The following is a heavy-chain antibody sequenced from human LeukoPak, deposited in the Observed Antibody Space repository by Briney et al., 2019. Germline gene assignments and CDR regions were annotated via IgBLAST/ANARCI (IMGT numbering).Heavy chain of an antibody. CDR3: ATVRQGTTRDFEY. D-gene: IGHD1-7*01. CDR1: GFTFSSYA. J-gene: IGHJ4*02. Sequence: PGGSLRLSCAASGFTFSSYAMSWVRQAPAKGLEGVSSMSGGGGSTYHADSVKGRFTISRDISKNTLYLQMTSLRAEDTAVYFCATVRQGTTRDFEYWGQGTLVTVSS. CDR2: MSGGGGST. V-gene: IGHV3-23*01.